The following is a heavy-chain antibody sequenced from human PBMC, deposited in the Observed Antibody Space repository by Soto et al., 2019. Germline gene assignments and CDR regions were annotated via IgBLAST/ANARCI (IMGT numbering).Heavy chain of an antibody. Sequence: QVQLVQSGAEVKKPGSSVKVSCKASGGTFSSYAISWVRQAPGQGLEWMGGIIPIFGTANYAQKFQGRVTFTGGEATSTAYRERRSLRSEDMAVYYCARDREVVAATRYYYGMDVWGQGTTVTVSS. CDR2: IIPIFGTA. V-gene: IGHV1-69*12. CDR1: GGTFSSYA. J-gene: IGHJ6*02. D-gene: IGHD2-15*01. CDR3: ARDREVVAATRYYYGMDV.